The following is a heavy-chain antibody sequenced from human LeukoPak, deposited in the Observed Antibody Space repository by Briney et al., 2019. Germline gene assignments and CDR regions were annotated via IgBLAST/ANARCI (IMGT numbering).Heavy chain of an antibody. Sequence: GASVKVPCKASGYTFTSYGISWVRQAPGQGLEWMGWISAYNGNTNYAQKLQGRVTMTTDTSTSTAYMELRSLRSDDTAVYYRARDLKVRWELLSALNHWGQGTLVTVSS. CDR1: GYTFTSYG. CDR2: ISAYNGNT. V-gene: IGHV1-18*01. CDR3: ARDLKVRWELLSALNH. J-gene: IGHJ5*02. D-gene: IGHD1-26*01.